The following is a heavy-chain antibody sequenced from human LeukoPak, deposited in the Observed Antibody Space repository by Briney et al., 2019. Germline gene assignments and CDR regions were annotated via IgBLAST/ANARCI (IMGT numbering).Heavy chain of an antibody. Sequence: GGSLRLSCAASGFTFSNAWMSWVRQAPGKGLEWVGRIKSKTDGGTTDYAAPVKGRFTISRDDPKNTLYLQMNSLKTEDTAVYYCTTAPPGYCSSTSCPDYWGQGTLVTVSS. CDR3: TTAPPGYCSSTSCPDY. J-gene: IGHJ4*02. CDR1: GFTFSNAW. V-gene: IGHV3-15*01. D-gene: IGHD2-2*01. CDR2: IKSKTDGGTT.